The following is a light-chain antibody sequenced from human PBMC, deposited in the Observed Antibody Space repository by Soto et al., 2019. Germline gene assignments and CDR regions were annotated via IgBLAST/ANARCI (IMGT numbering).Light chain of an antibody. CDR1: SSDVGGYNC. CDR2: EVS. J-gene: IGLJ2*01. Sequence: QSVLTQPPSASGSPGQSVTISCTGTSSDVGGYNCVSWYQQHPGKAPKLMIYEVSKRPSGVPDRFSGSKSGNTASLTVSGLQAEDEADYYCSSYAGSNIPVVFGGGTKLNVL. V-gene: IGLV2-8*01. CDR3: SSYAGSNIPVV.